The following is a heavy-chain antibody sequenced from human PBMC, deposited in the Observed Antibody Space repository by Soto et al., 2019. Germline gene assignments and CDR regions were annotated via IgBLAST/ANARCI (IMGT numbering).Heavy chain of an antibody. CDR1: SGPSRSHN. CDR3: VRQGIGDLHGLVDV. CDR2: IYHTGDT. D-gene: IGHD3-10*01. V-gene: IGHV4-59*08. Sequence: QVQLQQSGPGLVKPSETLSLTCTVSSGPSRSHNWGWIRQPPGGGLEWIGYIYHTGDTSYNPSLSRXFXXSADTSTNHISLTLRSVTAADTAVYYCVRQGIGDLHGLVDVWGQGTRVSVSS. J-gene: IGHJ6*02.